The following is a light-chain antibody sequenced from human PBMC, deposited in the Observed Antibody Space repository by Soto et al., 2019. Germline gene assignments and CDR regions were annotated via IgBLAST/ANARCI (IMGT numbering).Light chain of an antibody. Sequence: ELVMTQSPATLSVSPGERATLSCRASQSVSSNLAWYQQRPGQAPGLLIYGASTRATGIPARFSGSGSGTEFTLTISSLQSEDSALYYCQQYSDWPETFGQGTKLEIK. V-gene: IGKV3-15*01. CDR1: QSVSSN. CDR2: GAS. J-gene: IGKJ2*01. CDR3: QQYSDWPET.